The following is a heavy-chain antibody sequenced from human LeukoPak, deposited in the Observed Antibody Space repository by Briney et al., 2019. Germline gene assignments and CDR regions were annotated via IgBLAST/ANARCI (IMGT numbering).Heavy chain of an antibody. CDR2: INPKNGDT. Sequence: ASVKVSCKASGYSFTGYYIHWVRKAPGQGPEWMGWINPKNGDTNYAQKFQTRVTMTRDTSISTAYMELRRLRSDDTAVFYCARIAGDTLVRAGDSWFDPWGQGTLVTVSP. CDR1: GYSFTGYY. D-gene: IGHD3-10*01. J-gene: IGHJ5*02. CDR3: ARIAGDTLVRAGDSWFDP. V-gene: IGHV1-2*02.